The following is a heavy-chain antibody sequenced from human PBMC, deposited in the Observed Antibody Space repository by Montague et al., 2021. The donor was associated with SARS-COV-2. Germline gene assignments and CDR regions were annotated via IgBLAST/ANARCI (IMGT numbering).Heavy chain of an antibody. J-gene: IGHJ4*02. D-gene: IGHD2-2*01. CDR2: LYTGDRI. V-gene: IGHV3-53*04. Sequence: SLRLSCAASGFTVSSNYKSWVRQAPGKGPEWVSVLYTGDRIYYADSVKGRFTISRHNSKNTLYLQMNSLRTEDTAIYYCATMPDFDYWGQGTLVTVSS. CDR1: GFTVSSNY. CDR3: ATMPDFDY.